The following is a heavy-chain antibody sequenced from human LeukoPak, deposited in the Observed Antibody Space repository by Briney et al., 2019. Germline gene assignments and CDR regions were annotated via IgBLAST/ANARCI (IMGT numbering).Heavy chain of an antibody. CDR2: IYYSGST. CDR1: GGSISSGDYY. CDR3: ARAGSYGSGAHFDY. V-gene: IGHV4-30-4*01. Sequence: SENLSLTCTVSGGSISSGDYYWSWVRQPPGKGLEWIGYIYYSGSTYYNPSLKSRVTISVDTSKNQFSLKLSSVTAADTAVYYCARAGSYGSGAHFDYWGQGTLVTVSS. J-gene: IGHJ4*02. D-gene: IGHD3-10*01.